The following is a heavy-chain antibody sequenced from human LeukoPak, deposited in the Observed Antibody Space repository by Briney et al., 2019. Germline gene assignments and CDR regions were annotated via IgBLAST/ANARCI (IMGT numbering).Heavy chain of an antibody. J-gene: IGHJ4*02. CDR1: GFTFSSYS. CDR3: ARDAPYGSGSYPFDY. Sequence: GGSLRLSCAASGFTFSSYSMNWVRQAPGKGLEWVSSISSSSSYIYYADSVKGRFTISRDNAKNSLYLQMNSRRAEDTAVYYCARDAPYGSGSYPFDYWGERALGSVSS. CDR2: ISSSSSYI. V-gene: IGHV3-21*01. D-gene: IGHD3-10*01.